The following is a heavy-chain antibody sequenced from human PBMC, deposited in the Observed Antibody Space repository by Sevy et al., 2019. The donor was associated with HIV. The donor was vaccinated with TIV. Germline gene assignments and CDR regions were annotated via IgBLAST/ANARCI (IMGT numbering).Heavy chain of an antibody. V-gene: IGHV4-31*03. CDR2: IYYSGST. J-gene: IGHJ3*02. D-gene: IGHD2-2*01. CDR3: ARTADYCSSTICYDAFDI. Sequence: SESLSLTCTVSGGSISSGGYYWSWIRQHPGKGLEWIGYIYYSGSTYYNPSLKSRVTISVDTSKNQFSLKLSSVTAADTAEYYCARTADYCSSTICYDAFDIWGQGTMVTVSS. CDR1: GGSISSGGYY.